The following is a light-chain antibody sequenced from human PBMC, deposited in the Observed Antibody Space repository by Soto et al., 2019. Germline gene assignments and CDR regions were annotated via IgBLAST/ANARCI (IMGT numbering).Light chain of an antibody. V-gene: IGKV3-11*01. CDR2: DAS. J-gene: IGKJ4*01. CDR1: QSVGRS. Sequence: VLTRSPATLSLSPGERATLSCWASQSVGRSLAWYQQKPGQAPRLLINDASNRATGIPARFGGSGSGTDFPLTISSLEPEDFEVYYCQQRNDWPLTFGGGTKVDLK. CDR3: QQRNDWPLT.